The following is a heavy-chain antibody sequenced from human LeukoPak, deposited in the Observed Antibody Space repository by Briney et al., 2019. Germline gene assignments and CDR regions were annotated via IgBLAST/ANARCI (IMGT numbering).Heavy chain of an antibody. J-gene: IGHJ5*02. CDR3: ARVYYYDSSGSPNWFDP. CDR2: MNPNSGNT. CDR1: GYTFTNYD. V-gene: IGHV1-8*01. Sequence: GASVKVPCKASGYTFTNYDINWVRQATGQGLEWMGWMNPNSGNTGYAQKFQGRVTMTRNTSIGTAYMELSSLRSEDTAVCYCARVYYYDSSGSPNWFDPWGQGTLVTVSS. D-gene: IGHD3-22*01.